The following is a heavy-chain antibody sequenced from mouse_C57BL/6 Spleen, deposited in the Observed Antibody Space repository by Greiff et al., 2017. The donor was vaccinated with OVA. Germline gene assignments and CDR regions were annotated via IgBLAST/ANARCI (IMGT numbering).Heavy chain of an antibody. CDR3: ARHYYGSSYWYFDV. Sequence: EVKLVESGGGLVKPGGSLKLSCAASGFTFSDYGMHWVRQAPEKGLEWVAYISSGSSTIYYAATVKGRFTISRDNAKNTLFLQMTSLRSEDTAMYYCARHYYGSSYWYFDVWGTGTTVTVSS. CDR1: GFTFSDYG. CDR2: ISSGSSTI. V-gene: IGHV5-17*01. D-gene: IGHD1-1*01. J-gene: IGHJ1*03.